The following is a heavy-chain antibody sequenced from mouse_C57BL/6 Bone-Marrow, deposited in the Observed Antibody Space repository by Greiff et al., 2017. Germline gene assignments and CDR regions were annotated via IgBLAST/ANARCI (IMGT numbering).Heavy chain of an antibody. J-gene: IGHJ4*01. Sequence: QVQLQQSGPGLVQPSQSLSITCTVSGFSLTSYGVHWVRQSPGKGLEWLGVIWRGGSTDYNAAFMSRLSITKDNSKSQVFFKMNSLQADDTAIYYCAKTSYYGSSFYYAMDYWGQGTSVTVSS. CDR1: GFSLTSYG. CDR2: IWRGGST. CDR3: AKTSYYGSSFYYAMDY. D-gene: IGHD1-1*01. V-gene: IGHV2-5*01.